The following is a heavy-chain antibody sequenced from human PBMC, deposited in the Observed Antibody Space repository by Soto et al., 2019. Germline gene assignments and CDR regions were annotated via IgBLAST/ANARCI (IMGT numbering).Heavy chain of an antibody. Sequence: SETLSLTCTVSGGSISSGDYYWSWIRQPPGKGLEWIGYIFYSGSTYYNPSLKSRVTISLDTSKNQFSLRLSSVTAADTAVYYCATMTSYAFDSWGQGTMVTVSS. CDR1: GGSISSGDYY. D-gene: IGHD3-22*01. J-gene: IGHJ3*02. CDR2: IFYSGST. V-gene: IGHV4-30-4*01. CDR3: ATMTSYAFDS.